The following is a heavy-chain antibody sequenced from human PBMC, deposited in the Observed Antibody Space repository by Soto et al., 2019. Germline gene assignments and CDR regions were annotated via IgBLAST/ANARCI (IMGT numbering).Heavy chain of an antibody. Sequence: QLQLQESGPGLVRPSETLSLTCTVSGASVTSSSYSWAWIRQTPGKGLEWIGSIDYTANTLSNQSLESRMTVSVDPPKNQVFLELTSVTAADTAVYYCLGRLTMIAAISREGTMDVWGQGTTVSVSS. V-gene: IGHV4-39*01. CDR2: IDYTANT. CDR1: GASVTSSSYS. D-gene: IGHD3-22*01. J-gene: IGHJ6*02. CDR3: LGRLTMIAAISREGTMDV.